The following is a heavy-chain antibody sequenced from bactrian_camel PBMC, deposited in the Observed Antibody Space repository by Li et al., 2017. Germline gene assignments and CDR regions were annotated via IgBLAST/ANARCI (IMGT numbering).Heavy chain of an antibody. CDR2: IDNDGRI. D-gene: IGHD2*01. J-gene: IGHJ4*01. CDR1: EGTPNNYA. V-gene: IGHV3S53*01. Sequence: HVQLVESGGGSVQAGGSLRLSCRVSEGTPNNYALGWFRRAPGEERKGVAAIDNDGRITYADSVKGRATISKDNAKNTLYLQMNNLKPEDSGMYYCALKTFCGGSAWGATTSYSVWSQGTQVTVS. CDR3: ALKTFCGGSAWGATTSYSV.